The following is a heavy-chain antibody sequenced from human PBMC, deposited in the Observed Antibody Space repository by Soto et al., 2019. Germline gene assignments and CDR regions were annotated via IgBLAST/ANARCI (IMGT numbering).Heavy chain of an antibody. CDR3: AASDSSSWQHDY. CDR1: GDSFSSYA. V-gene: IGHV1-69*01. CDR2: IIPIFETA. D-gene: IGHD6-13*01. Sequence: QVQLVQSGAEMKKPGSSVKVSCKVSGDSFSSYAISWVRQAPGEGLEWVGGIIPIFETANYAQNFQGRVTITAVESTTTAYLEVTRLRPQDTAVFYCAASDSSSWQHDYWGQGTLIPVSS. J-gene: IGHJ4*02.